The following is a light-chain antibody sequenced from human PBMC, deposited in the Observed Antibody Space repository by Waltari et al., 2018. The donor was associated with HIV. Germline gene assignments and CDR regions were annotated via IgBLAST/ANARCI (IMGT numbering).Light chain of an antibody. CDR1: QNISNF. V-gene: IGKV1-39*01. J-gene: IGKJ4*01. CDR2: AAS. CDR3: QQSYSTPPT. Sequence: DIQMNQSHSYLSASLEERVTIICRASQNISNFLNWYQMKPGKAPKLLIRAASSLHSGVSSRFTGSGSVTDFTLTISSLQREDFASYSCQQSYSTPPTFGGGTKVEIK.